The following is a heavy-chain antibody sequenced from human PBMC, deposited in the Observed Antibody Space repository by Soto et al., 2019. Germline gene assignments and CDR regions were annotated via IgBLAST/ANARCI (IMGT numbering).Heavy chain of an antibody. V-gene: IGHV1-69*05. J-gene: IGHJ6*02. Sequence: SEQVSFKVSGGTFLSYAISWVRQAPGQGLEWMGGIIPIFGTANYADSVKGRFTISRDNSKNTLYLQLNSLRAEDTAVYYCALGSAFSGSGCYGMDVWGQGPTVIVSS. CDR3: ALGSAFSGSGCYGMDV. CDR2: IIPIFGTA. CDR1: GGTFLSYA. D-gene: IGHD3-10*01.